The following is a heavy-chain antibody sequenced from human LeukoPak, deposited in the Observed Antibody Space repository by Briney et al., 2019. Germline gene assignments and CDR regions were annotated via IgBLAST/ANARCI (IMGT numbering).Heavy chain of an antibody. CDR3: ARHTTVTMNWFDP. Sequence: GESLRISCKGSGYSFTSYWISRARQMPGKGLEWMGRIDPSDSYTNYSPSFQGHVTISADKSISTAYLQWSSLKASDTAMYYCARHTTVTMNWFDPWGQGTLVTVSS. CDR2: IDPSDSYT. CDR1: GYSFTSYW. J-gene: IGHJ5*02. D-gene: IGHD4-17*01. V-gene: IGHV5-10-1*01.